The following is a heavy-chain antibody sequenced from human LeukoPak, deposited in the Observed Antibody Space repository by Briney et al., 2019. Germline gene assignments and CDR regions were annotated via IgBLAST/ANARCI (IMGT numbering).Heavy chain of an antibody. CDR3: ARRDTYYYDSSGYLFDY. J-gene: IGHJ4*02. CDR2: IYPGDSDT. CDR1: GYNFTNYW. Sequence: GESLKISCKGSGYNFTNYWIGWVRQMPGKGLEWMGIIYPGDSDTRYSPSFQGQVTISADKSISTAYLQWSSLKASDTAMYYCARRDTYYYDSSGYLFDYWGQGTLVTVSS. V-gene: IGHV5-51*01. D-gene: IGHD3-22*01.